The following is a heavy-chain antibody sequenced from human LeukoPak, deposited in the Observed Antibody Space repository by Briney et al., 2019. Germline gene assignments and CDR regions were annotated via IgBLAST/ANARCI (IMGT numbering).Heavy chain of an antibody. CDR2: IKQDGSEK. D-gene: IGHD3-3*01. CDR3: ARDRLGEYYDFWSGYYPFDY. CDR1: GFTFSSYW. Sequence: GGSLRLSCAASGFTFSSYWMSWVRQAPGKGLEWVANIKQDGSEKYYVDSVKGRFTISRDNAKNSLYLQMNSLRAEDTAVYYCARDRLGEYYDFWSGYYPFDYWGQGTLVTVSS. J-gene: IGHJ4*02. V-gene: IGHV3-7*05.